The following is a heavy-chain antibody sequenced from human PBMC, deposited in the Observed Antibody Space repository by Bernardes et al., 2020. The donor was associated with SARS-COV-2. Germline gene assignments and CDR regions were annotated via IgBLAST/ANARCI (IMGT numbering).Heavy chain of an antibody. CDR1: GFSVSAYW. V-gene: IGHV3-74*01. J-gene: IGHJ4*02. D-gene: IGHD2-21*01. Sequence: RGSLRLSCAASGFSVSAYWMHWVRQAPGEGLVWVSRMNEDGTILNYAESVKGRFTISRDIAGNMVYLQMSSLRAEDTAVYYCARDFGGESDYWGQGTLVTVSS. CDR2: MNEDGTIL. CDR3: ARDFGGESDY.